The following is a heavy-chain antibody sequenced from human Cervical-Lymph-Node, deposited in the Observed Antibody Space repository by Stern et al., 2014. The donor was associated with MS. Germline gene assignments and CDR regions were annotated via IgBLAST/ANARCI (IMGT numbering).Heavy chain of an antibody. D-gene: IGHD3-22*01. J-gene: IGHJ3*02. Sequence: QVQLQESGGGVVQPGRSLRLSCAASGFTFRSYGMHWVRQAPGKGLEWGAVISYDGSNKYYADSVKGRFTISRDNSKNTLSLQMNSLRTEDTAVYYCAKGATKWLDYDAFDIWGQGTMVTVSS. CDR3: AKGATKWLDYDAFDI. V-gene: IGHV3-30*18. CDR1: GFTFRSYG. CDR2: ISYDGSNK.